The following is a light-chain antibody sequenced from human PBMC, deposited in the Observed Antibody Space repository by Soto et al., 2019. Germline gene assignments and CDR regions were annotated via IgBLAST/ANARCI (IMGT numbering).Light chain of an antibody. CDR1: QSISSDY. Sequence: EIVLTQSPGTLSLSPGERATLSCRASQSISSDYLAWYQQRPGQAPRLLIYGTSNRATGIPDRFSGSGSGTHFTLIISRLEPEGFAVFYCQQYGSSPVTFGKGTRLEI. V-gene: IGKV3-20*01. CDR3: QQYGSSPVT. J-gene: IGKJ5*01. CDR2: GTS.